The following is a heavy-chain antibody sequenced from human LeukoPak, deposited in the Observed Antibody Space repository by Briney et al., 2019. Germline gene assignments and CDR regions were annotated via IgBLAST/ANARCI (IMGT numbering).Heavy chain of an antibody. CDR1: GGSISSYY. V-gene: IGHV4-59*12. J-gene: IGHJ3*02. Sequence: SETLSLTCTVSGGSISSYYWSWIRQPPGKGLEWLGYIYYSGSTNYNPSLKSRVTISVDTSKNQFSLKLSSVTAADTAVYYCARGGSRITMIVVVHDAFDIWGQGTMVTVSS. CDR2: IYYSGST. D-gene: IGHD3-22*01. CDR3: ARGGSRITMIVVVHDAFDI.